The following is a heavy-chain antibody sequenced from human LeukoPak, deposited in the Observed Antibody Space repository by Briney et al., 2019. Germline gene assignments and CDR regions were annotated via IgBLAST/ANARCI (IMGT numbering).Heavy chain of an antibody. D-gene: IGHD6-6*01. CDR2: INPNSGGT. Sequence: ASVKVSCKASGYTFTGYYMHWVRQAPGQGLEWMGWINPNSGGTNYAQKFQGRVTMTRDTSISTVYMELSRLRSDDTAVYYCARVLIPYSSSSSGMDVWGQGTTVTVSS. CDR3: ARVLIPYSSSSSGMDV. CDR1: GYTFTGYY. V-gene: IGHV1-2*02. J-gene: IGHJ6*02.